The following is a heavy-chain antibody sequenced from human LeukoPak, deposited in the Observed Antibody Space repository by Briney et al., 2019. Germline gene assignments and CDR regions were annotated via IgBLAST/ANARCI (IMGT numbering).Heavy chain of an antibody. CDR1: GGSFSGYY. Sequence: SETLSLTCAVYGGSFSGYYWSWIRQPPGKGLEWIGEINHSGSTNYNPSLKSRVTISVDTSKNQFSLKLSSVTAADTAVYYCARGRGSSGWLFDYWGQGTLVTVSS. CDR2: INHSGST. CDR3: ARGRGSSGWLFDY. D-gene: IGHD6-19*01. V-gene: IGHV4-34*01. J-gene: IGHJ4*02.